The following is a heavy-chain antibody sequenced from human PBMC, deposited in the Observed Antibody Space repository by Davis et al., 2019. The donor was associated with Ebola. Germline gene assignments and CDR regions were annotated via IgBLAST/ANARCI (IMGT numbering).Heavy chain of an antibody. D-gene: IGHD3-16*02. J-gene: IGHJ4*02. CDR2: INHSEST. Sequence: ESLKISCAASEHTYTDYYMKCVGQRPGKGLEWIGEINHSESTNYNPSLKSRVTISVDTSRTQFSLKLSSVTAADTAVYYCAIGGSYRPYYFDYLGQGILVPVSS. CDR3: AIGGSYRPYYFDY. CDR1: EHTYTDYY. V-gene: IGHV4-34*01.